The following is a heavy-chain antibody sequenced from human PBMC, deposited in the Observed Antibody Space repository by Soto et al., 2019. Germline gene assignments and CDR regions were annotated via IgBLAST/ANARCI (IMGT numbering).Heavy chain of an antibody. D-gene: IGHD6-19*01. CDR2: IDHRGST. J-gene: IGHJ4*02. CDR1: GGSFSGFY. V-gene: IGHV4-34*01. Sequence: SETLSLTCAVYGGSFSGFYCSWIRQPTGKGLEWMGEIDHRGSTHYNPSLKSRVTISVDTSKNQFSLKLSSLTAADTVVYYCAEMAVAGRFDYWGQGTLVTVSS. CDR3: AEMAVAGRFDY.